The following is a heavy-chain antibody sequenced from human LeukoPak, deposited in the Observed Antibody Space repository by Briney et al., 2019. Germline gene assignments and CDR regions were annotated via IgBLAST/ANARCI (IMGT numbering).Heavy chain of an antibody. D-gene: IGHD6-19*01. CDR3: TKDQYSSGWFGDHFFDY. Sequence: GGSLRLSCAASGFTFSSYAMSWVRQAAGKGLEWVSAISGSGGNTYYTDSVKGRFTISRDNSNNALYLQMNSLRAEDTAVYYCTKDQYSSGWFGDHFFDYWGQGTLVTVSS. CDR2: ISGSGGNT. CDR1: GFTFSSYA. V-gene: IGHV3-23*01. J-gene: IGHJ4*02.